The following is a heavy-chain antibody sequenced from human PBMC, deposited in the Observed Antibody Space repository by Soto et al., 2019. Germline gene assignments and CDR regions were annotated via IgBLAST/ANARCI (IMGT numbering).Heavy chain of an antibody. CDR3: ARDIPSCGMITFGGVIVPFDY. Sequence: ASVKVSCKASGYTFTSYGISWARQAPGQGLEWMGWISAYNGNTNYAQKLQGRVTMTTDTSTSTAYMELRSLRSDDTAVYYCARDIPSCGMITFGGVIVPFDYWGQGTLVTVSS. J-gene: IGHJ4*02. CDR2: ISAYNGNT. CDR1: GYTFTSYG. V-gene: IGHV1-18*01. D-gene: IGHD3-16*02.